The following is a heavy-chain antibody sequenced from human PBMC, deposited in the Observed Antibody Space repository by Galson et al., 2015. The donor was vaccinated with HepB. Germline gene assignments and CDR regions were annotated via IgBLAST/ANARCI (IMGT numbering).Heavy chain of an antibody. CDR3: ASGAPPAWYPGYSSGWYLAAFDI. Sequence: SLRLSCAASGFTVSSNYMSWVRQAPGKGLEWVSVIYSGGSTYYADSVKGRFTISRHNSKNTLYLQMNSLRAEDTAVYYCASGAPPAWYPGYSSGWYLAAFDIWGQGTMVTVSS. V-gene: IGHV3-53*04. J-gene: IGHJ3*02. D-gene: IGHD6-19*01. CDR1: GFTVSSNY. CDR2: IYSGGST.